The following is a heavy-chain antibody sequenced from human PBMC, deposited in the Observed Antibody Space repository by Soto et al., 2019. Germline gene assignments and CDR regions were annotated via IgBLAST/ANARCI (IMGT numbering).Heavy chain of an antibody. CDR3: AEEKWTKNRYYFDY. CDR1: GFTFSSYG. CDR2: ISYDGSNK. D-gene: IGHD1-26*01. V-gene: IGHV3-30*18. Sequence: PGGSLRLSCAASGFTFSSYGMHWVRQAPGKGLEWVAVISYDGSNKYYADSVRGRFTISRDNSKNTLYLQMNSLRAEDTAVYYCAEEKWTKNRYYFDYWGQGTLVTVSS. J-gene: IGHJ4*02.